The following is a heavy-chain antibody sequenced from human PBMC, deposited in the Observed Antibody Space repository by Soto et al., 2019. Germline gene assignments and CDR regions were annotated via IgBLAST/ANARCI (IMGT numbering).Heavy chain of an antibody. Sequence: ASVKVSCKVSGYTLTELSMHWVRQAPGKGLEWMGGFDPEDGETIYAQKFQGRVTMTEDTSTDTAYMELISLRSEDTAVYYCATDSGLRSSSWYGLYNWFYPWGQGTLVTVSS. CDR2: FDPEDGET. V-gene: IGHV1-24*01. CDR3: ATDSGLRSSSWYGLYNWFYP. J-gene: IGHJ5*02. D-gene: IGHD6-13*01. CDR1: GYTLTELS.